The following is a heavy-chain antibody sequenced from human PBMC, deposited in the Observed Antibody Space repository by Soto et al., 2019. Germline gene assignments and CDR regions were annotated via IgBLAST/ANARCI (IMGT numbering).Heavy chain of an antibody. CDR2: IYHSGST. CDR3: ARDAHCSGGSCYEGWFDP. Sequence: QVQLQESGPGLVKPSGTLSLTCAVSGGSISSSNWWSWVRQPPGKGLEWIGEIYHSGSTNYNPSRKSRVTISVDKSKSPFSLKLSSVTAADTAVYYCARDAHCSGGSCYEGWFDPWGQGTLVTVSS. CDR1: GGSISSSNW. V-gene: IGHV4-4*02. D-gene: IGHD2-15*01. J-gene: IGHJ5*02.